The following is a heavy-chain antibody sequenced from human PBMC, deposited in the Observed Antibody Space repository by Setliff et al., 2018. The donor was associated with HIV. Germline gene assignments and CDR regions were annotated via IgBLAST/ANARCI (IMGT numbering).Heavy chain of an antibody. J-gene: IGHJ5*02. CDR3: ARHFGISYRSPFDP. CDR2: ISPDDSDT. V-gene: IGHV5-51*01. Sequence: GESLKISCKSSGYVFTNYWIGWVRQMPGKGLEWMGIISPDDSDTRYSPSFQGQVTISVDKSTSTAYLQWSSLKASDSAIYYCARHFGISYRSPFDPRGQGTLVTVSS. D-gene: IGHD3-3*01. CDR1: GYVFTNYW.